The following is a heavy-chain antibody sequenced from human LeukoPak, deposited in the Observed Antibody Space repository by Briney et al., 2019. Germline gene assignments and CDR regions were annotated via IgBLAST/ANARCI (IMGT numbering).Heavy chain of an antibody. J-gene: IGHJ1*01. CDR2: IRYDGSNK. V-gene: IGHV3-30*02. Sequence: GRSLRLSCTASGFIFSSYGMHWVRQAPGKGLEWVAFIRYDGSNKYYADSVNGRFTISRDNSKNTLYLQMNSLRAEDTAVYYCAKDLGAYCGGDCSFQHWGQGTLVTVSS. D-gene: IGHD2-21*02. CDR3: AKDLGAYCGGDCSFQH. CDR1: GFIFSSYG.